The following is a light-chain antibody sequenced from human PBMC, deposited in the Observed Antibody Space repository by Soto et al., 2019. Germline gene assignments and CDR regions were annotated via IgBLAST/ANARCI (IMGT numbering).Light chain of an antibody. J-gene: IGLJ1*01. CDR2: GNS. CDR3: QSFDSSLTAWV. CDR1: SSNIGAGYD. Sequence: QSVLTQPPSVSGAPGQRVTISCTGSSSNIGAGYDVHWYQQLPGTAPKLLIFGNSNRPSGVPDRFSGSKSGASASLAITGLQADDEADFYCQSFDSSLTAWVFGTGTKVTVL. V-gene: IGLV1-40*01.